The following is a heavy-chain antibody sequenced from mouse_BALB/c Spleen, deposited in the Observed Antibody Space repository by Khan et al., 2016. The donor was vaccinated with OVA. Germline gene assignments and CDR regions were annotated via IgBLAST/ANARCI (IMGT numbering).Heavy chain of an antibody. J-gene: IGHJ3*01. CDR2: IWSGGST. D-gene: IGHD2-4*01. V-gene: IGHV2-2*02. CDR1: GFSLTTYG. CDR3: ARNYDYDEGLAY. Sequence: VKLMESGPGLVQPSQSLSITCTVSGFSLTTYGVHWVRQSPGKGLEWLGVIWSGGSTDYNAAFISRLSISEDNSKSQVFFKMNSLQANDTAIYYWARNYDYDEGLAYWGQGTLVTVSA.